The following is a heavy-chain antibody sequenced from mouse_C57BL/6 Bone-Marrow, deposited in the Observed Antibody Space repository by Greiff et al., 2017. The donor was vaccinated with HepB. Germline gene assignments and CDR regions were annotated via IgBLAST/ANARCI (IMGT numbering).Heavy chain of an antibody. J-gene: IGHJ4*01. D-gene: IGHD2-4*01. V-gene: IGHV1-5*01. CDR1: GYTFTSYW. Sequence: VQLQQSGTVLARPGASVKMSCKTSGYTFTSYWMHWVKQRPGQGLEWIGAIYPGNSDTSYNQKFKGKAKLTAVTSASTAYMELSSLTNEDSAVYYCTREGGGLRKGAMDYWGQGTSVTVSS. CDR3: TREGGGLRKGAMDY. CDR2: IYPGNSDT.